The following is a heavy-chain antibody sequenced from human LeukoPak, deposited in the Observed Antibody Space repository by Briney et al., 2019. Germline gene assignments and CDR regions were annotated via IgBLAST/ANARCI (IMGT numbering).Heavy chain of an antibody. Sequence: ASVKVSCKVSGYTLTELSMHWVRQAPGKGLEWMGGFDPEDGETIYAQKFQGRVTMTEDTSTDTAYMELSSLRSEDTPVYYCATQKNFFKGMDVWGQGTTVTVSS. CDR1: GYTLTELS. V-gene: IGHV1-24*01. D-gene: IGHD3-3*01. CDR2: FDPEDGET. J-gene: IGHJ6*02. CDR3: ATQKNFFKGMDV.